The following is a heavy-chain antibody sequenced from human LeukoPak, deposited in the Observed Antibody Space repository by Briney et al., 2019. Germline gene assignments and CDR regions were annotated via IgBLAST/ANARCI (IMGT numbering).Heavy chain of an antibody. CDR2: IIPIFGTA. J-gene: IGHJ5*02. D-gene: IGHD5-18*01. CDR3: ARGGGGYPVSQFDP. Sequence: SVKVSCKASGGTFSSYAISWVRQAPGQGLEWMGGIIPIFGTANYAQKFQGRVTITADESTSTAYMELSSLRSEDTAVYYCARGGGGYPVSQFDPWGQGTLVTVSS. V-gene: IGHV1-69*01. CDR1: GGTFSSYA.